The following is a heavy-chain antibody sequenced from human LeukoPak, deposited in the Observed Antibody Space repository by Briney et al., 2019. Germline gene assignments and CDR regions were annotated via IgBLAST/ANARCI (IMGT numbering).Heavy chain of an antibody. CDR2: ISGSGGRT. Sequence: GGSLRLSCAASGFTFSSYAMTWVRQAPGKGLEWFSAISGSGGRTYYVDSVKGRFTTSRDSSKNTLYLQMNSLRVEDTAAYYCAKLPVAGLYFDYWGQGTLVTVSS. V-gene: IGHV3-23*01. CDR3: AKLPVAGLYFDY. J-gene: IGHJ4*02. CDR1: GFTFSSYA. D-gene: IGHD6-19*01.